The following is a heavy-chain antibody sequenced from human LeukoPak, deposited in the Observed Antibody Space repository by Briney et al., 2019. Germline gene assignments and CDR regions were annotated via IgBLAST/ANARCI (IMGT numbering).Heavy chain of an antibody. D-gene: IGHD4-11*01. J-gene: IGHJ4*02. CDR3: ARGLQGLDY. V-gene: IGHV3-33*01. Sequence: PGRSLRLSCASSGFTFSTYGMHWVRQAPGKGLEWVAVIWPDEYYADSVKGRFTISRDNSKNTLYLQMNSLRAEDTAVYYCARGLQGLDYWGQGTLVTVSS. CDR1: GFTFSTYG. CDR2: IWPDE.